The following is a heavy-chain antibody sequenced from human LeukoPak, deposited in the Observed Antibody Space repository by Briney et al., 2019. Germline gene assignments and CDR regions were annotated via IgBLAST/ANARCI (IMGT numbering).Heavy chain of an antibody. J-gene: IGHJ5*02. V-gene: IGHV1-2*02. D-gene: IGHD6-6*01. CDR3: AKGLEIAANLFDP. Sequence: GASVKVSCKASGYTFTGYYMHWVRQAPGQGLEWMGWINPNSGSTNYAQKFQDRVTITRDTSINTAYMEMSRLRSDDTAVYYCAKGLEIAANLFDPWGQGTLVTVSS. CDR1: GYTFTGYY. CDR2: INPNSGST.